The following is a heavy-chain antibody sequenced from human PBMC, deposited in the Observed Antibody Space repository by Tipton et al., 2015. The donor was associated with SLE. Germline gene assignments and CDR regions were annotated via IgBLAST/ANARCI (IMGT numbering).Heavy chain of an antibody. Sequence: TLSLTCTVSGGSISSGGYYWTWIRQLPGKGLEWIGYIYYSGNTYYNPSLGSRLTISVDTSKDQFSLRLTSVTAADTAVYYCARASRGRVSTPDNLLRPGARFDYWGQGTLTTVSS. V-gene: IGHV4-31*03. D-gene: IGHD3-10*01. CDR3: ARASRGRVSTPDNLLRPGARFDY. J-gene: IGHJ4*02. CDR2: IYYSGNT. CDR1: GGSISSGGYY.